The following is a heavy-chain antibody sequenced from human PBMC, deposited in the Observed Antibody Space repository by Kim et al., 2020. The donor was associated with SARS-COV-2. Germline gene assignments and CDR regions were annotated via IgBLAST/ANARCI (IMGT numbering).Heavy chain of an antibody. J-gene: IGHJ4*02. CDR3: ARDLSQWLVRGPVDY. V-gene: IGHV1-18*01. Sequence: QKLQGRVTMTTDTSTSTAYMELRSLRSDDTAVYYCARDLSQWLVRGPVDYWGQGTLVTVSS. D-gene: IGHD6-19*01.